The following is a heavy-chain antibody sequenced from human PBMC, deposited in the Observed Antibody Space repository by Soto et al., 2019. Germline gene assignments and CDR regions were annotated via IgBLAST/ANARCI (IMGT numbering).Heavy chain of an antibody. J-gene: IGHJ4*02. Sequence: PGGSLRLSCAASGFTVSSNYMSWVRQAPGKGLEWVSVIYSGGSTYYADSVKGRFTISRDNSKNTLYLQMNSLRAEDTAVCYCARSAEKDYDSSGYPDYWGQGTLVTVSS. CDR3: ARSAEKDYDSSGYPDY. V-gene: IGHV3-66*01. CDR1: GFTVSSNY. CDR2: IYSGGST. D-gene: IGHD3-22*01.